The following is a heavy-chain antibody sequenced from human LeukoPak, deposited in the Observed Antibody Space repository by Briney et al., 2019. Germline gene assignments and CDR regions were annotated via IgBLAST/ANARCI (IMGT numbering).Heavy chain of an antibody. Sequence: QPGGSLRLSCAASGFTFSSYEMNWVRQAPGKGLEWVSAVSASGGNTYYADSVKGRFTISRDNSKNTLYLQVNSLRAEDTAVYYCGKGLYHDYSGIGDYWGQGTLVTVSS. D-gene: IGHD3-22*01. J-gene: IGHJ4*02. CDR2: VSASGGNT. CDR3: GKGLYHDYSGIGDY. CDR1: GFTFSSYE. V-gene: IGHV3-23*01.